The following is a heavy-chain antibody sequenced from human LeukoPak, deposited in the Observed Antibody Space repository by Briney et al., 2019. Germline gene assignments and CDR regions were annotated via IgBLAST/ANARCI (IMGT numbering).Heavy chain of an antibody. J-gene: IGHJ4*02. V-gene: IGHV4-59*08. Sequence: SETLSLTCTVSGGSISSYYWSWIRQPPGKGLEWIGYIYYSGSTNYNPYLNSRVTISVDTSKNQFSLKLSSVTAADTAVYYCARRHNWNDGDYWGQGTLVTISS. CDR2: IYYSGST. CDR1: GGSISSYY. CDR3: ARRHNWNDGDY. D-gene: IGHD1-1*01.